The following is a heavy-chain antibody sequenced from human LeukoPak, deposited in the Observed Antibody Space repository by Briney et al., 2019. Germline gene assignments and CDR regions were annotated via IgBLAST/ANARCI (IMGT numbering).Heavy chain of an antibody. CDR3: ARQMTTLTMGRTFDL. Sequence: SETLSLTCTFSGGSFSGYYWHWIRQPPGKGLEWIGFVYYSGSGTDYNPSLQSRVTMSVDSSKNQFSLRLSSVNAADTAVYYCARQMTTLTMGRTFDLWGPGKMVTVSS. J-gene: IGHJ3*01. CDR1: GGSFSGYY. CDR2: VYYSGSGT. V-gene: IGHV4-59*01. D-gene: IGHD4-17*01.